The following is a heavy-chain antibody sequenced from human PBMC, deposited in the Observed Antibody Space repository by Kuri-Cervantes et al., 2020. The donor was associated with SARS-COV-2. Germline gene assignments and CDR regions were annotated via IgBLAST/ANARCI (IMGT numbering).Heavy chain of an antibody. V-gene: IGHV1-8*01. D-gene: IGHD3-3*01. Sequence: ASVKVSCKASGYTFTSYDINWVRQATGQGLEWMGWMNPNSGNTGCAQKFQGRVTMTRNTSISTAYMELSSLRSEDTAVYYCARGYGYYDFWSGYYNYYYYYMDVWGKGTTVTVSS. J-gene: IGHJ6*03. CDR1: GYTFTSYD. CDR3: ARGYGYYDFWSGYYNYYYYYMDV. CDR2: MNPNSGNT.